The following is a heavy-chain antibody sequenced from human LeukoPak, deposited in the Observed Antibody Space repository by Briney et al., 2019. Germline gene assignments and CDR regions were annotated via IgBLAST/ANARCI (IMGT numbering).Heavy chain of an antibody. CDR2: ISFDGDNE. J-gene: IGHJ1*01. CDR1: GFTFSNYA. CDR3: AREPSGNFGQLVSSAEYFQH. D-gene: IGHD5/OR15-5a*01. V-gene: IGHV3-30-3*01. Sequence: GRSLRLSCATSGFTFSNYAIRWVRQAPGKGLEWVADISFDGDNEYYADSVRGRFMIARDNSKNTVYLQMNSLTIEDTAVYYCAREPSGNFGQLVSSAEYFQHWGQGTRVTVSS.